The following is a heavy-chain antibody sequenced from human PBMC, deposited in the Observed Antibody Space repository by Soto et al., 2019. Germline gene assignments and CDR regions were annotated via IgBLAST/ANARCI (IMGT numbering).Heavy chain of an antibody. CDR3: ARSRRDFWSGYTAYYYYYYMDV. Sequence: SETLSLTCAVYGGSFSCYYWSWIRQHPGKGLEWIGEINHSGSTNYNPSLKSRVTISVDTSKNQFSLKLSSVTAADTAVYYCARSRRDFWSGYTAYYYYYYMDVWGKGTTVTVSS. CDR2: INHSGST. J-gene: IGHJ6*03. V-gene: IGHV4-34*01. CDR1: GGSFSCYY. D-gene: IGHD3-3*01.